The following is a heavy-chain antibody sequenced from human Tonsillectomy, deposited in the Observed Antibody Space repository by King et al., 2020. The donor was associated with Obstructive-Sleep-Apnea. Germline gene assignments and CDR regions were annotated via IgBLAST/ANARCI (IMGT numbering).Heavy chain of an antibody. CDR2: IWDDGSNK. D-gene: IGHD5-18*01. J-gene: IGHJ4*02. CDR1: GFTVSRYG. V-gene: IGHV3-33*06. Sequence: VQLVESGGGVVQPGRSLRLSCAASGFTVSRYGMNWVRQAAGKGLGVVAVIWDDGSNKYYLDSVNGRFTISRDNSKDTLYLQMNSLRAEDTAVYYCAKGVDTAMGLLDYWGQGTLVTVSS. CDR3: AKGVDTAMGLLDY.